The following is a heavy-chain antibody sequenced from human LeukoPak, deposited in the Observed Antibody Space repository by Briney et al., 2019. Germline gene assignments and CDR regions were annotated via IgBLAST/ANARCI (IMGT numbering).Heavy chain of an antibody. CDR2: ISYDGSNK. CDR3: AKDQGDSSGAYFDY. Sequence: PGRSLRLSCAASGFTFSSYGMHWVRQAPGKGLEWVAVISYDGSNKYYADSVKGRFTISRDNSKNTLYLQMNSLRAEDTAVYYCAKDQGDSSGAYFDYWGQGTLVTVSS. CDR1: GFTFSSYG. J-gene: IGHJ4*02. D-gene: IGHD6-19*01. V-gene: IGHV3-30*18.